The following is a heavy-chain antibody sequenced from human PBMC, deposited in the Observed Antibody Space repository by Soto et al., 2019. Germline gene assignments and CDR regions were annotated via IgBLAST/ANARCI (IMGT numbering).Heavy chain of an antibody. J-gene: IGHJ6*02. D-gene: IGHD2-8*01. CDR1: GFTFSSYS. V-gene: IGHV3-21*01. CDR3: AGELMVVSIYYGMDV. CDR2: ISSSSSYI. Sequence: EVQLVESGGGLVKPGGSLRLSCAASGFTFSSYSMNWVRQAPGKGLEWVSSISSSSSYIYYADSVKGRFTISRDNAKNSLYLQMNSLRAEDTAVYYCAGELMVVSIYYGMDVWGHGTTVTVSS.